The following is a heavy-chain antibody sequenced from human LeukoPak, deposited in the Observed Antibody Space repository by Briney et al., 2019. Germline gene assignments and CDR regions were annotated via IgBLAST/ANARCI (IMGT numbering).Heavy chain of an antibody. CDR1: GFTFDDYA. Sequence: GGSLRLSCAASGFTFDDYAMHWVRQAPGKGLEWVSGISWNSGSIGYADSVKGRFTISRDNAKNSLYLQMNSLRAEDTALYYCAKDIESSGYYYFDYWGQGTLVTVSS. J-gene: IGHJ4*02. CDR3: AKDIESSGYYYFDY. CDR2: ISWNSGSI. D-gene: IGHD3-22*01. V-gene: IGHV3-9*01.